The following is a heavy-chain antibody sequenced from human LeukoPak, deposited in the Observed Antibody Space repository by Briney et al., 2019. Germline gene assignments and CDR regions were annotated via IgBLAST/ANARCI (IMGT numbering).Heavy chain of an antibody. CDR2: TYYRSKWYN. CDR1: GDIVSSTIAA. CDR3: ARDQDGMGV. Sequence: SQTLSLTCAISGDIVSSTIAAWNWIRQSPSRGLEWLGRTYYRSKWYNDYAVSVKSPLTINPDTSRNQFSLQLNSVTPEDAAVYYCARDQDGMGVWGQGTSVTVSS. J-gene: IGHJ6*02. V-gene: IGHV6-1*01.